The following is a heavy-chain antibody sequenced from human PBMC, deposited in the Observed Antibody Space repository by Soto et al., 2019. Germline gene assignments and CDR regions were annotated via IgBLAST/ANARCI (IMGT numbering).Heavy chain of an antibody. CDR3: ARGGAASAARRMSHYFFDF. D-gene: IGHD6-13*01. Sequence: GGSLRLSCVASGFTFSNYAMSWVRQAPGKGLEWVSAFSGSEINTYYAASVKGRFTISRDNSKSTLYLQMNRLRAEDTAVYFCARGGAASAARRMSHYFFDFWGQGSLVTVSS. J-gene: IGHJ4*02. CDR2: FSGSEINT. V-gene: IGHV3-23*01. CDR1: GFTFSNYA.